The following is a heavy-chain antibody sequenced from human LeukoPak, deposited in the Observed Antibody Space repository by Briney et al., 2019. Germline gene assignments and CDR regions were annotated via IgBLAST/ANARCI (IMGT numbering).Heavy chain of an antibody. D-gene: IGHD3-10*01. CDR2: INHSGST. CDR1: GGSFSGYY. CDR3: ARERAYRYYYGSGNWFDP. J-gene: IGHJ5*02. V-gene: IGHV4-34*01. Sequence: SETLSLTCAVYGGSFSGYYWSWIRQPPGKGLEWIGEINHSGSTNYNPSLKSRVTISVDTSKNQFSLKLSSVTAADTAVYYCARERAYRYYYGSGNWFDPWGQGTLVTVSS.